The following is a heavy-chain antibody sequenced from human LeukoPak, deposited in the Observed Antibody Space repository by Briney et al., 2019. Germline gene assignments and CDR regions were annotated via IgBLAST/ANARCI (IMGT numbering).Heavy chain of an antibody. J-gene: IGHJ4*02. CDR3: AKGSAAAGL. V-gene: IGHV3-30*18. CDR1: GVTFSGYG. CDR2: ISYDGGNK. Sequence: RGGSLRLSCAASGVTFSGYGMHWGRHAPGQGLEWVSVISYDGGNKFYADSVKGRFTISRDNSKNTLYLQMNSLRAEDTAVYYCAKGSAAAGLWGQGTLVTVSS. D-gene: IGHD6-13*01.